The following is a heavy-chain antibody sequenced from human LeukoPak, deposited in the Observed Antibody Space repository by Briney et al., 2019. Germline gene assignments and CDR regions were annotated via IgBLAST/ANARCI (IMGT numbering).Heavy chain of an antibody. D-gene: IGHD6-25*01. CDR2: LNSDGSRT. J-gene: IGHJ4*02. CDR1: GLILSINR. V-gene: IGHV3-74*01. Sequence: GGSLRLSCATSGLILSINRMHGPPQARGEARVGVSRLNSDGSRTIYADSVKGRFTISRDNAKNTLYLQMNSLRAEDTAVYYCSTQRGGSPGDYWGPGALVTASS. CDR3: STQRGGSPGDY.